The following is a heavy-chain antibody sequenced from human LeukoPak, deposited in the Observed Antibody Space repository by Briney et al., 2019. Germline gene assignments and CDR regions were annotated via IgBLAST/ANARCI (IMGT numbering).Heavy chain of an antibody. CDR3: AKDPVLRYFDWLRNWFDP. J-gene: IGHJ5*02. CDR2: ISGSGGST. Sequence: PGGSLRLSCVASGFTFSSYAMSWVRQAPGKGLEWVSAISGSGGSTYYADSVKGRFTISRDNSKNTLYLQMNSLRAEDTAVYYCAKDPVLRYFDWLRNWFDPWGQGTLVTVSS. V-gene: IGHV3-23*01. CDR1: GFTFSSYA. D-gene: IGHD3-9*01.